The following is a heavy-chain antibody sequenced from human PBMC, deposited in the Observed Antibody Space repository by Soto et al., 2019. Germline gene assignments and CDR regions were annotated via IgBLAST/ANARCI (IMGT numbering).Heavy chain of an antibody. V-gene: IGHV3-30*18. CDR1: GFTFSSYG. Sequence: QVQLVESGGGVVQPGRSLRLSCAASGFTFSSYGMHWVRQGPGKGLEWVAMISYDGSDKYYADSVKGRFTISRDNSKNTLFLQMNALTGEDTALYYCAKDNPAVDYRGQGALVTVSS. CDR2: ISYDGSDK. CDR3: AKDNPAVDY. J-gene: IGHJ4*02.